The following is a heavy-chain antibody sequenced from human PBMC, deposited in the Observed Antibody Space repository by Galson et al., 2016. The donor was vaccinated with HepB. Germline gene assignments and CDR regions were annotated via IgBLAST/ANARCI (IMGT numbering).Heavy chain of an antibody. Sequence: TLSLTCSVSRGSISSDGYYWSWIRQHPGEGLEWIGYIYYSGSTYYTPSLKSRVTISADTSTNEFSLKLSSVTAADTAVYYCASGYCSGGSCYFDSWGQGTLVTVSS. J-gene: IGHJ4*02. CDR3: ASGYCSGGSCYFDS. CDR1: RGSISSDGYY. CDR2: IYYSGST. V-gene: IGHV4-31*03. D-gene: IGHD2-15*01.